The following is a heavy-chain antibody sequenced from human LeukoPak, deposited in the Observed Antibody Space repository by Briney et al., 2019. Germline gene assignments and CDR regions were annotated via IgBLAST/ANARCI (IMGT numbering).Heavy chain of an antibody. CDR3: ARTLWFGELNPVDY. CDR1: GYTFTSYD. J-gene: IGHJ4*02. CDR2: MNPNSGNT. V-gene: IGHV1-8*01. D-gene: IGHD3-10*01. Sequence: SVKVSCKASGYTFTSYDTNWVRQATGQGLEWMGWMNPNSGNTGYAQKFQSRVTMTRNTSISTAYMELSSLRSEDTAVYYCARTLWFGELNPVDYWGQGTLVTVSS.